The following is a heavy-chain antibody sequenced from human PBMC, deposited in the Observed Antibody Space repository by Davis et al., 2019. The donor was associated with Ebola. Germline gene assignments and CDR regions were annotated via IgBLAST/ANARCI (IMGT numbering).Heavy chain of an antibody. CDR1: GYTFTSYG. CDR2: INPNSGGT. Sequence: ASVKVSCKASGYTFTSYGISWVRQAPGQGLEWMGWINPNSGGTNYAQKFQGWVTMTRDTSISTAYMELSRLRSDDTAVYYCARRGREWLDHYGMDVWGQGTTVTVSS. CDR3: ARRGREWLDHYGMDV. V-gene: IGHV1-2*04. J-gene: IGHJ6*02. D-gene: IGHD3-3*01.